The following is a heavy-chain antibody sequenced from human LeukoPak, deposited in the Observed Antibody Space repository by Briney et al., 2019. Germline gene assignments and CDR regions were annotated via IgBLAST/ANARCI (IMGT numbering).Heavy chain of an antibody. CDR2: LYNSGST. CDR3: ARHYVWGSYRSPFDY. V-gene: IGHV4-39*01. D-gene: IGHD3-16*02. CDR1: GGSFTTSSHY. Sequence: SETLSLTCTVSGGSFTTSSHYWGWIRQPPGKGLEWIGSLYNSGSTYYNPSLQSRVTISVETSKNQFSLKLSSVTTADTAVYYCARHYVWGSYRSPFDYWGQGTLVTVSS. J-gene: IGHJ4*02.